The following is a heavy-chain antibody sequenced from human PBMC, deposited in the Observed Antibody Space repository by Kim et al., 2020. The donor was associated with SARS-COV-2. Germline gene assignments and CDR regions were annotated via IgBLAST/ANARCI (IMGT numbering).Heavy chain of an antibody. CDR3: ARWYCSSTTCYGFYYYGMDV. J-gene: IGHJ6*02. CDR1: GFTFSSYE. Sequence: GGSLRLSCAASGFTFSSYEMNWVRQAPGKGLEWVSFISSSGDSIQYADSVKGRFTISRDNAKNSLYLQMNSLRAEDTGVYYCARWYCSSTTCYGFYYYGMDVWGQGTTVTVS. D-gene: IGHD2-2*01. CDR2: ISSSGDSI. V-gene: IGHV3-48*03.